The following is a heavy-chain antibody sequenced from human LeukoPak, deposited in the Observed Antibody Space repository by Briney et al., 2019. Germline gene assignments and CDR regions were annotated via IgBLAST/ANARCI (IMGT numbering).Heavy chain of an antibody. D-gene: IGHD6-19*01. V-gene: IGHV3-53*01. Sequence: GGSLRLSCAASGFTVSSNYMSWVRQAPGKGLEWVSVIYSGGSTYYSDSVTGRFTISRDNSKNTLYLQMNSLRAEDTAVYYCAKDAYSSGWDFDYWGQGTLVTVSS. J-gene: IGHJ4*02. CDR3: AKDAYSSGWDFDY. CDR1: GFTVSSNY. CDR2: IYSGGST.